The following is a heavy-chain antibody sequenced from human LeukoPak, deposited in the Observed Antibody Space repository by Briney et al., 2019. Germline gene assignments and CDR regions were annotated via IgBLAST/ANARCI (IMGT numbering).Heavy chain of an antibody. CDR1: GFTYSSYS. Sequence: GGSLRLSCAASGFTYSSYSMNWVRQAPGKGLEWVSSISSSSSYIYYADSVKGRFTISRDNAKNSLYLQMNSLRAEDTAVYYCARSRYFDWLMDYWGQGTLVTVSS. CDR2: ISSSSSYI. J-gene: IGHJ4*02. V-gene: IGHV3-21*01. CDR3: ARSRYFDWLMDY. D-gene: IGHD3-9*01.